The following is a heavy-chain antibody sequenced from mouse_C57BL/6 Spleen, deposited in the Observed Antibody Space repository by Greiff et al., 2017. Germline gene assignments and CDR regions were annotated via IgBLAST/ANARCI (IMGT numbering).Heavy chain of an antibody. CDR1: GYTFTSYW. J-gene: IGHJ2*01. Sequence: QVQLQQPGAELVKPGASVKLSCKASGYTFTSYWMHWVKQRPGQGLEWIGMIHPNSGSTNYNEKFKSKATLTVDKSSSTAYMQLSSLTSEDSAVYYCARERGSSGYAYFDYWGQGTTLTVSS. CDR3: ARERGSSGYAYFDY. V-gene: IGHV1-64*01. D-gene: IGHD3-2*02. CDR2: IHPNSGST.